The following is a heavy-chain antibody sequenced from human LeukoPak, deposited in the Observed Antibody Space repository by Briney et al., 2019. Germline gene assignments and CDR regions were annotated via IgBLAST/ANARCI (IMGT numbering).Heavy chain of an antibody. Sequence: SETLSLTCTVSGYSISSGYYWGWIRQPPGKGLEWIGSIYHSGSTYYNPSLKSRVTISVDTSKNQFSLKLSSVTAADTAVYYCARYHYDSSGYYVNDYWGQGTMVTVSS. CDR1: GYSISSGYY. V-gene: IGHV4-38-2*02. CDR3: ARYHYDSSGYYVNDY. J-gene: IGHJ3*01. D-gene: IGHD3-22*01. CDR2: IYHSGST.